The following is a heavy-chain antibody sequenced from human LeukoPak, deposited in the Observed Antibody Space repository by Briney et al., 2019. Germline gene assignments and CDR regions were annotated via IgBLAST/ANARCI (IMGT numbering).Heavy chain of an antibody. CDR2: ISAYNGNT. CDR1: GYTFTDYG. D-gene: IGHD3-22*01. CDR3: ARESDYYDSSGYYPY. J-gene: IGHJ4*02. Sequence: ASVKVSCKASGYTFTDYGISWVRQAPGQGLEWMGWISAYNGNTNYAQKLQGRVTMTTDTSTSTAYMELRSLRSDDTAAYYCARESDYYDSSGYYPYWGQGTLVTVSS. V-gene: IGHV1-18*01.